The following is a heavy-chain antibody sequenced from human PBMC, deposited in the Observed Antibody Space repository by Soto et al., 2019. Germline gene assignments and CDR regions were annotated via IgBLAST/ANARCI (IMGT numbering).Heavy chain of an antibody. CDR1: GIIVSSNH. D-gene: IGHD3-16*01. V-gene: IGHV3-66*01. CDR2: IYTDGST. J-gene: IGHJ3*02. CDR3: ARVGPPSDAFDI. Sequence: EVQLVESGGDLVQPGESLRLSCAASGIIVSSNHMTWVRQAPGKGLEWVSVIYTDGSTYYADSVKGRFAVSRDNSENMLYLQMNGLRAEDTAVYYCARVGPPSDAFDIWGQGTMVTASS.